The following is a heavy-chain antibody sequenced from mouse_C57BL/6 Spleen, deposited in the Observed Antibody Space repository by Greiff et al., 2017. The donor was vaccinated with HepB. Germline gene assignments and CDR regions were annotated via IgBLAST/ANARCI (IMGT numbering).Heavy chain of an antibody. CDR3: ARDSYGSPYYAMDY. D-gene: IGHD1-1*01. V-gene: IGHV1-61*01. J-gene: IGHJ4*01. CDR2: IYPSDSET. Sequence: QQSCKASGYTFTSYWMDWVKQRPGQGLEWIGNIYPSDSETHYNQKFKDKATLTVDKSSSTAYMQLSSLTSEDSAVYYCARDSYGSPYYAMDYWGQGTSVTVSS. CDR1: GYTFTSYW.